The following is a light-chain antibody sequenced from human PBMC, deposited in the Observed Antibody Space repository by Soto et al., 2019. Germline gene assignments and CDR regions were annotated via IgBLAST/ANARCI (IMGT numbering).Light chain of an antibody. CDR1: SSDVGAYNY. V-gene: IGLV2-11*01. CDR2: DVS. J-gene: IGLJ1*01. Sequence: QSALTQPRSVSGSPGQSVTISCTGTSSDVGAYNYVSWYQQHPGKAPKFRIYDVSKRPSGVPDRFSGSKSGNTASLTISGLQAEDEADYYCCSYAGTDSYVFGTGTKLTVL. CDR3: CSYAGTDSYV.